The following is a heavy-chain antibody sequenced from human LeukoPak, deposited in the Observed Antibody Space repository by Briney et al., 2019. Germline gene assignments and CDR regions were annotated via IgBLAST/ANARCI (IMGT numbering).Heavy chain of an antibody. J-gene: IGHJ4*02. V-gene: IGHV3-30*02. D-gene: IGHD3-3*01. CDR2: IRYDGSDK. CDR1: GFTFSTYG. Sequence: GGSLRLSCEASGFTFSTYGMHWVRQAPGKGLEWVALIRYDGSDKYHADSVKGRFTISRDNSKNTLYLQVNSLRAEDTAVYYCAREIFWSGYYPYFDHWGQGILVTV. CDR3: AREIFWSGYYPYFDH.